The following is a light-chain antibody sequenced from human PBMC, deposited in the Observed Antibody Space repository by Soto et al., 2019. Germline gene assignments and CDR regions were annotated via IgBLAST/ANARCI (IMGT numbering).Light chain of an antibody. J-gene: IGLJ3*02. V-gene: IGLV8-61*01. CDR2: STN. Sequence: QAVVTQEPSFSVSPGRTVTLTCGLGSGSVSTSYYPSWYQQTPGQAPRTLIYSTNTRSSGVPDRFSGSILGNKAALTITGAQADYESDYYCVLYMGSGVWVFGGGTKLPVL. CDR3: VLYMGSGVWV. CDR1: SGSVSTSYY.